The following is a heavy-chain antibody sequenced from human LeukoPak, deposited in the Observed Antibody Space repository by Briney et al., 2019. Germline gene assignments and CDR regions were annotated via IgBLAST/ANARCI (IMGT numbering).Heavy chain of an antibody. J-gene: IGHJ4*02. CDR3: ARLFRYCSSTSCYIHYFDY. Sequence: SQTLSLTCGVSGGSISSGGDYWSWIRQHPGKGLEWIGYIYYSGSTYYNPSLKSRVTISVDTSKNQFSLKLSSVTAADTAVYYCARLFRYCSSTSCYIHYFDYWGQGTLVTVSS. V-gene: IGHV4-31*11. D-gene: IGHD2-2*02. CDR2: IYYSGST. CDR1: GGSISSGGDY.